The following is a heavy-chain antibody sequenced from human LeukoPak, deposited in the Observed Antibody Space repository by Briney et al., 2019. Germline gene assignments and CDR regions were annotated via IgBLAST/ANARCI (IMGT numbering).Heavy chain of an antibody. CDR2: IYTSGST. D-gene: IGHD2-8*01. CDR1: GGSISSGSYY. CDR3: ARSRLHAGLMPWGWFDP. J-gene: IGHJ5*02. Sequence: SQTLSLTCTVSGGSISSGSYYWSWIRQPAGKGLEWIGRIYTSGSTNYNPSLKSRVTISVDTSKNQFSLKLSSVTAADTAVYNCARSRLHAGLMPWGWFDPWGQGTLVTVSS. V-gene: IGHV4-61*02.